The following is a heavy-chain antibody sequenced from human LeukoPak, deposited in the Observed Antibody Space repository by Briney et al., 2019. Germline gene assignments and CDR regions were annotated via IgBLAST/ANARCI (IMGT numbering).Heavy chain of an antibody. CDR2: ISPYNGNT. Sequence: ASVKVSCKASGYTFISYGISWVRQAPGQGLEWMGWISPYNGNTNYAQKLRGRVTMTTDTSTSTAYMDLSSLTSDDTAVYYCARSNYGGQGAGDNWFDPWGQGTLVTVSS. V-gene: IGHV1-18*01. J-gene: IGHJ5*02. CDR3: ARSNYGGQGAGDNWFDP. D-gene: IGHD4/OR15-4a*01. CDR1: GYTFISYG.